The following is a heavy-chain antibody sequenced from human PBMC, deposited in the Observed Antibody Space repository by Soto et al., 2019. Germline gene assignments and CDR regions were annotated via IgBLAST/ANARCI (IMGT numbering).Heavy chain of an antibody. CDR1: GESTSSSSYY. CDR3: ARQRTTVVTQAYFDH. CDR2: IYYSGRT. J-gene: IGHJ4*02. V-gene: IGHV4-39*01. D-gene: IGHD2-21*02. Sequence: SGTLSLTXIVSGESTSSSSYYWGWIRQPPGKGLEWIGSIYYSGRTYYNPSFKSRVTISIDTSKNQFSLKLSSVTATDTAVYYCARQRTTVVTQAYFDHWGQGALVTVSS.